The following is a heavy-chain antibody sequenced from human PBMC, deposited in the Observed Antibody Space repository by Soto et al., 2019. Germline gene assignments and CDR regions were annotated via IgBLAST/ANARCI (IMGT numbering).Heavy chain of an antibody. J-gene: IGHJ6*02. CDR1: GGSISSYY. Sequence: SETLSLTCTVSGGSISSYYWSWVWQPPGKGLDWIGHFYYTGRPPSTPSLKSRLTVSVDTSKNQFSLKVSSVTAADTAVYYCARLQGYCITTGCYGHYAMDVWGQGTTVTV. CDR3: ARLQGYCITTGCYGHYAMDV. V-gene: IGHV4-59*08. D-gene: IGHD2-2*01. CDR2: FYYTGRP.